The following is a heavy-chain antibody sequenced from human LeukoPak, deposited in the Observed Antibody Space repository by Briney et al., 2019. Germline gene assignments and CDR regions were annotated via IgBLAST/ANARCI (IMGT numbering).Heavy chain of an antibody. J-gene: IGHJ4*02. D-gene: IGHD6-13*01. V-gene: IGHV4-59*01. CDR3: ATWAAAGSGY. CDR2: IYYSGST. CDR1: GGSISSYY. Sequence: SETLSLTCTVSGGSISSYYWSWIRQPPGQGLEWIGYIYYSGSTNHNPSLKSRVTISVATSKNQFYLKLSPVTAAATAVSYCATWAAAGSGYWGQGTLVTVSS.